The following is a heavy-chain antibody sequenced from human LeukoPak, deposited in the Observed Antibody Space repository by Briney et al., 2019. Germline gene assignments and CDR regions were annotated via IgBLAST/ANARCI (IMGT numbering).Heavy chain of an antibody. CDR3: ARAISDFWSGYPSGGAFDL. V-gene: IGHV4-34*12. D-gene: IGHD3-3*01. CDR1: GGSFSDHY. Sequence: SETLSLTCAVYGGSFSDHYWIWIRQPPGKGLEYIGEIIQSGRINFNPSLKSRVTISLDTSKNQFSLRLSSVTAADTAVYYCARAISDFWSGYPSGGAFDLWGQGTMVTVSS. CDR2: IIQSGRI. J-gene: IGHJ3*01.